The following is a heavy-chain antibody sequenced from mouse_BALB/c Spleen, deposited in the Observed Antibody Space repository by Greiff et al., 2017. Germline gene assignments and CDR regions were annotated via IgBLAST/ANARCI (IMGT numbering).Heavy chain of an antibody. CDR2: IWGDGST. D-gene: IGHD2-1*01. Sequence: QVQLQQSGPGLVAPSQSLSITCTVSGFSLTGYGVNWVRQPPGKGLEWLGMIWGDGSTDYNSALKSRLSISKDNSKSQVFLKMNSLQTDDTARYYCAREGSYYGNPFAYWGQGTLVTVSA. CDR1: GFSLTGYG. V-gene: IGHV2-6-7*01. CDR3: AREGSYYGNPFAY. J-gene: IGHJ3*01.